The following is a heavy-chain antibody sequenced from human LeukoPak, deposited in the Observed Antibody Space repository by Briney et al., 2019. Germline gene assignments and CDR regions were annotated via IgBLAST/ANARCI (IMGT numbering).Heavy chain of an antibody. CDR3: ARLNSPGWFDP. V-gene: IGHV4-39*01. J-gene: IGHJ5*02. CDR1: GGSISSYY. Sequence: PSETLSLACTVSGGSISSYYWGWIRQPPGKGLEWIGSIYYSGSTYYNPSLKSRVTISVDTSKNQFSLKLSSVTAADTALYYCARLNSPGWFDPWGQGTLVTVSS. D-gene: IGHD4-23*01. CDR2: IYYSGST.